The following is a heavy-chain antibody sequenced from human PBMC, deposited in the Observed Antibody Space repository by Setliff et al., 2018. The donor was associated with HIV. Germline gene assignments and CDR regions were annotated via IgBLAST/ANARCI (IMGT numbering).Heavy chain of an antibody. CDR1: GGSINTGSYY. Sequence: KSSETLSLTCTVSGGSINTGSYYWGWIRQPPGKGLESIGTIYYSGSTYYKSSLNSRLTISVDTSKNQFSLKMSSVTAADTAVYYCARARGPEGYFDSWGQGTLVTVSS. V-gene: IGHV4-39*07. CDR2: IYYSGST. CDR3: ARARGPEGYFDS. D-gene: IGHD3-10*01. J-gene: IGHJ4*02.